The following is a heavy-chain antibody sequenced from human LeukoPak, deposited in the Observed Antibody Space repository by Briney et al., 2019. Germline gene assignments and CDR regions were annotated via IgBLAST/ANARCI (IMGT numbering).Heavy chain of an antibody. CDR3: ARGTHYYDISGYDY. CDR2: ISSSSSTI. V-gene: IGHV3-48*04. D-gene: IGHD3-22*01. J-gene: IGHJ4*02. CDR1: GFTFSSYS. Sequence: GGSLRLSCAASGFTFSSYSMNWVRQAPGKGLEWVSYISSSSSTIYYADSVKGRFTISRDNAKNSLYLQMNSLRAEDTAVYYCARGTHYYDISGYDYWGQGTLVIVSS.